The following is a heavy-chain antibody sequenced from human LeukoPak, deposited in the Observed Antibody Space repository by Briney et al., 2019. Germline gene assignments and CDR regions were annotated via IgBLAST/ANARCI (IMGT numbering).Heavy chain of an antibody. CDR1: GYTFTSYY. J-gene: IGHJ4*02. Sequence: ASVKVSCKASGYTFTSYYMHWVRQAPGQGLEWMGIINPSGGSTSYAQKFQGRVTMTRDTSTSTVYMELSSLRSEDTAVYYCARRSSVRILKPGGYFDYWGQGTLVTVSS. V-gene: IGHV1-46*01. D-gene: IGHD3-16*01. CDR2: INPSGGST. CDR3: ARRSSVRILKPGGYFDY.